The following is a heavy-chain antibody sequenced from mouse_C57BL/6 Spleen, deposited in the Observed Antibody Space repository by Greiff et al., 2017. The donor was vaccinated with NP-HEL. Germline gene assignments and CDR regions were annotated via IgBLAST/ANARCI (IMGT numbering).Heavy chain of an antibody. CDR3: ARPDTLLDYAMDY. V-gene: IGHV1-4*01. CDR2: INPSSGYT. J-gene: IGHJ4*01. D-gene: IGHD2-1*01. CDR1: GYTFTSYT. Sequence: VKLQESGAELARPGASVKMSCKASGYTFTSYTMHWVKQRPGQGLEWIGYINPSSGYTKYNQKFKDKATLTADKSSSTAYMQLSSLTSEDSAVYYCARPDTLLDYAMDYWGQGTSVTVSS.